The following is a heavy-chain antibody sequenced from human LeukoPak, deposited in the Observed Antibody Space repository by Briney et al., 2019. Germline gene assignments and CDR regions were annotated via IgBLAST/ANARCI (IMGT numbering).Heavy chain of an antibody. CDR3: ARQTSLPGFAGGLGFNY. Sequence: SETLSLTCSVSGGSISGWYWSRIRQPPGKGLEWIGDTYGSGSTNSNASLKSHVTISLDTSRNRISLNLTSVIATDTAAYYCARQTSLPGFAGGLGFNYWGPGTLVSVSS. V-gene: IGHV4-59*08. CDR2: TYGSGST. D-gene: IGHD4-23*01. J-gene: IGHJ4*02. CDR1: GGSISGWY.